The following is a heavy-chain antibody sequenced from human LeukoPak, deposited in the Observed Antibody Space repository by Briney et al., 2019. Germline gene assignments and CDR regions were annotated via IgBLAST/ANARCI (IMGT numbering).Heavy chain of an antibody. CDR1: GFTFSSYS. CDR3: ARGDDILTGAVDY. CDR2: ISSSSSYI. Sequence: GGSLRLSCAASGFTFSSYSMNWVRQDPGKGLEWVSSISSSSSYIYYADSVKGRFTISRDNAKNSLYLQMNSLRAEDTAVYYCARGDDILTGAVDYWGQGTLVTVSS. V-gene: IGHV3-21*01. J-gene: IGHJ4*02. D-gene: IGHD3-9*01.